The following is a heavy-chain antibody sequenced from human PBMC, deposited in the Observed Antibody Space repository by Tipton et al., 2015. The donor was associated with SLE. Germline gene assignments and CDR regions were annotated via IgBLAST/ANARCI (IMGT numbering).Heavy chain of an antibody. Sequence: TLSLTCAVYGGSFSGYYWSWIRQPAGKGLEWIGYIYTSGSTNYNPSLKSRVTISVDRSKNQFSLKLSSVTAADTAVYYCAREAPLHITMVRGVIYYWGQGTLVTVSS. CDR1: GGSFSGYY. J-gene: IGHJ4*02. V-gene: IGHV4-4*07. CDR2: IYTSGST. D-gene: IGHD3-10*01. CDR3: AREAPLHITMVRGVIYY.